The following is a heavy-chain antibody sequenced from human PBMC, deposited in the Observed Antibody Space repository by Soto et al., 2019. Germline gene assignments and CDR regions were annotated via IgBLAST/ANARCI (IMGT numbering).Heavy chain of an antibody. J-gene: IGHJ4*02. V-gene: IGHV1-8*01. CDR1: GYTFTSYD. CDR3: ARRAETNGWNGFGADKYYFDF. D-gene: IGHD1-1*01. CDR2: MNPNTGNS. Sequence: VRVSSKASGYTFTSYDIYWVRQATGRGLEWMGWMNPNTGNSGYAQKIQGRVTMTSDTSISTAHMELSSLRSEDTAVYYCARRAETNGWNGFGADKYYFDFWGQGTLVTVSS.